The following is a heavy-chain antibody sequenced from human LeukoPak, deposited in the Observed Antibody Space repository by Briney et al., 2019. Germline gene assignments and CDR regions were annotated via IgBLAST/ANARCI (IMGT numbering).Heavy chain of an antibody. D-gene: IGHD6-19*01. Sequence: GGSLRLSCAASGFTFSSYAMSWVRQAPGKGLEWVSAISGSGGSTYYADSVKGRFTISRDNSKNTLYLQMNSLRAEDTAVYYCARESGRVAGGGFDAFDIWGQGTMVTVSS. CDR2: ISGSGGST. V-gene: IGHV3-23*01. CDR1: GFTFSSYA. J-gene: IGHJ3*02. CDR3: ARESGRVAGGGFDAFDI.